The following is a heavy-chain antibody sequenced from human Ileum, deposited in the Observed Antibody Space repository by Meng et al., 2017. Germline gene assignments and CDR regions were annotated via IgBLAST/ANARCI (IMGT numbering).Heavy chain of an antibody. D-gene: IGHD6-6*01. Sequence: QVQLQQWGAGLLKPSEALSLTCAANGGSFSGYYWSWIRQPPGKGLEWIGEISHSGSTHYNPSLKSRLTISVDTSNNQFSLKLNSVTAADTAVYYCARGGVAARLGTWGQGVLVTVSS. J-gene: IGHJ4*02. CDR3: ARGGVAARLGT. CDR1: GGSFSGYY. V-gene: IGHV4-34*02. CDR2: ISHSGST.